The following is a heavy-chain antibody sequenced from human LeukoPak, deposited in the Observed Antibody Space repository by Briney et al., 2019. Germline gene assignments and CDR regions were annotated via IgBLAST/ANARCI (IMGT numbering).Heavy chain of an antibody. Sequence: KPGGTLRLSCAASGFTFSSYSMNWVRQAPGKGREWVSSISSSSSYIYYADSVKGRFTISRDNAKNSLYLQMNSLRAEDTAVYYCARDGRIGVYYYYYMDVWGTRTPVTVSS. CDR3: ARDGRIGVYYYYYMDV. CDR2: ISSSSSYI. CDR1: GFTFSSYS. J-gene: IGHJ6*03. D-gene: IGHD1-14*01. V-gene: IGHV3-21*01.